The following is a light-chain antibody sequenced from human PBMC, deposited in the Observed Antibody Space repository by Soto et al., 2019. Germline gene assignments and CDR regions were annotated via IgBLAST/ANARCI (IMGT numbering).Light chain of an antibody. CDR2: AAS. V-gene: IGKV1-39*01. Sequence: DIQMTQYTSSLSASIGDRVTITCRASQSISSYLNWYQQKPGKAPNLLIYAASSLQSGVPSRFSGSGSGTDFTLTISSLQPEDFATYYCQQSYSTPLTFGGGTKVDIK. J-gene: IGKJ4*01. CDR1: QSISSY. CDR3: QQSYSTPLT.